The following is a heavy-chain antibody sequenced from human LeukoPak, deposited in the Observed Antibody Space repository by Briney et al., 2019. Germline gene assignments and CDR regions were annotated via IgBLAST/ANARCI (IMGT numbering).Heavy chain of an antibody. CDR1: GFTVSSNY. CDR3: ARERRRDGYNPSAAWDT. J-gene: IGHJ4*02. V-gene: IGHV3-53*01. CDR2: IYSGGST. Sequence: GGSLRLSCAASGFTVSSNYMSWVRQAPGKGLEWVSVIYSGGSTYYADSVKGRFTISRDNSKNTLYLQMNSLRAEDTAVYYCARERRRDGYNPSAAWDTWGQGTLVTVSS. D-gene: IGHD5-24*01.